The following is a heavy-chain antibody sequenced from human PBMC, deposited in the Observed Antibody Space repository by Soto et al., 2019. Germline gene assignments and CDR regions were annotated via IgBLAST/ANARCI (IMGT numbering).Heavy chain of an antibody. CDR1: GYTFTSYY. Sequence: QVQLVQSGAEVKKPGASVKVSCKASGYTFTSYYMHWVRQAPGQGLEWMGIINPSGGSTSYTQKFQGRVTMTRDTSTSTVYMELSSLRSEDTAVYYCARTPGYSYGPYYFDYWGQGTLVTVSS. J-gene: IGHJ4*02. V-gene: IGHV1-46*01. D-gene: IGHD5-18*01. CDR3: ARTPGYSYGPYYFDY. CDR2: INPSGGST.